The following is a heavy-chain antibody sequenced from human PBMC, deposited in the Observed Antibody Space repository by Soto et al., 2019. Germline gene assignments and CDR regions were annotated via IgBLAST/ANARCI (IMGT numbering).Heavy chain of an antibody. Sequence: APVKVSCKASGGTFSSYAISWVRQAPGQGLEWMGGIIPVFGTANYAQKFQGRVTITADESTSTAYMELSSLRSEDTAVYYCARGDCSSTSCYGSPIYYYYYMDVWGKGTTVTVSS. CDR2: IIPVFGTA. CDR1: GGTFSSYA. V-gene: IGHV1-69*13. J-gene: IGHJ6*03. CDR3: ARGDCSSTSCYGSPIYYYYYMDV. D-gene: IGHD2-2*01.